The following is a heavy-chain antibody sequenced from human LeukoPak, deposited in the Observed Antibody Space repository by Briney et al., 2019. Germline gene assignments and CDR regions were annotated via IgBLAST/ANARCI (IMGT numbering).Heavy chain of an antibody. J-gene: IGHJ1*01. D-gene: IGHD2-15*01. CDR1: GYSFTSYW. Sequence: GESLKISCKGSGYSFTSYWIGWVRQMPGKGLEWMGIIYPGDSDTRYSPSFQGQVTISADKSISTAYLQWSSLKASDTAMYYCARRDCSGGACYLFSYFQHWGQGTLVTVSS. CDR3: ARRDCSGGACYLFSYFQH. CDR2: IYPGDSDT. V-gene: IGHV5-51*01.